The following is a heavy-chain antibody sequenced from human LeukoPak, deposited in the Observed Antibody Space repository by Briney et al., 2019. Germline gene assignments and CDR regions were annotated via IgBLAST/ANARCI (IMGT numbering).Heavy chain of an antibody. D-gene: IGHD3-10*01. V-gene: IGHV1-2*02. Sequence: ASVKVSCKASGGTFSSYAISWVRQAPGQGLEWMGGINPNSGGTNYAQKFQGRVTMTRDTSISTAYMELSRLRSDDTAVYYCARDYYGSGSYYPSFDYWGQGTLVTVSS. CDR2: INPNSGGT. J-gene: IGHJ4*02. CDR3: ARDYYGSGSYYPSFDY. CDR1: GGTFSSYA.